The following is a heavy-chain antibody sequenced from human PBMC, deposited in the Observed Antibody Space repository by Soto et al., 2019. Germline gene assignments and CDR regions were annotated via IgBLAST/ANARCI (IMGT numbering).Heavy chain of an antibody. Sequence: QVQLQESGPGLVKPSQTLSLTCTVSGGPFSSGGYYWSWIRQEPGKGLEWIGYIYQNGDTSYNPSLKSRVTISPDTSKTQFSLKLSSVTAADTAVYYCARGDSTVSSVFDYWGQGMLVTVSS. J-gene: IGHJ4*02. CDR1: GGPFSSGGYY. CDR2: IYQNGDT. D-gene: IGHD4-17*01. CDR3: ARGDSTVSSVFDY. V-gene: IGHV4-31*03.